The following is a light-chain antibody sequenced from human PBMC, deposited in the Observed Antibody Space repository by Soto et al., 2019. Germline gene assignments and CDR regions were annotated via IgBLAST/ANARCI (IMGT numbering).Light chain of an antibody. CDR2: GAS. J-gene: IGKJ3*01. Sequence: EIVMTQSPATLSVSPGERAALSCRASQSVSSGLAWYQQKPGQAPRLLIHGASARATGIPARFSASGSGTEFTIIISSLQSEDFAVYYCEQYNNWPFTFGPGTKVDMK. CDR3: EQYNNWPFT. CDR1: QSVSSG. V-gene: IGKV3-15*01.